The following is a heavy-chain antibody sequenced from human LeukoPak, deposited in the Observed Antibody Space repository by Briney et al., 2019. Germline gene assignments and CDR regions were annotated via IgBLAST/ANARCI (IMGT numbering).Heavy chain of an antibody. CDR3: AKARGQWLVDFDY. CDR1: GFTFSSYG. V-gene: IGHV3-30*02. CDR2: IRYDGSNK. D-gene: IGHD6-19*01. J-gene: IGHJ4*02. Sequence: GGSLRLSCAASGFTFSSYGMHWVRQAPGKGLEWAAFIRYDGSNKYYADSVKGRFTISRDNSKNTLYLQMNSPRAEDTAVYYCAKARGQWLVDFDYWGQGTLVTVSS.